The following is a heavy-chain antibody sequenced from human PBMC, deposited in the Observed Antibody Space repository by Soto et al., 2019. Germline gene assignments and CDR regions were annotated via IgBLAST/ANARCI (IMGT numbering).Heavy chain of an antibody. CDR3: ARDPTYGGNSPDY. J-gene: IGHJ4*02. CDR2: ISYDGSNK. D-gene: IGHD4-17*01. CDR1: GFTFSSYA. Sequence: GGSLRLSCAASGFTFSSYAMHWVRQAPGKGLEWVAVISYDGSNKYYADSVKGRFTISRDNSKNTLYLQMNSLRAEDTAVYYCARDPTYGGNSPDYWGQGTLVTVSS. V-gene: IGHV3-30-3*01.